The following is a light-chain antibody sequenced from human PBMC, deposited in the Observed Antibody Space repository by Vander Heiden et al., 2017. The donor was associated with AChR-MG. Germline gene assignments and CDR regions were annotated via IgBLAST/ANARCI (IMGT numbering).Light chain of an antibody. Sequence: EIVLTQSPGTLSLSPGERATLSCRASQKIRSTYLAWYQRKPGQAPRLLMYDASTRATGIPDRFSGSGSATDFTLTISRLEPEDFAVYYCHQYGTGGPTFGGGTKVEV. CDR3: HQYGTGGPT. CDR2: DAS. CDR1: QKIRSTY. V-gene: IGKV3-20*01. J-gene: IGKJ4*01.